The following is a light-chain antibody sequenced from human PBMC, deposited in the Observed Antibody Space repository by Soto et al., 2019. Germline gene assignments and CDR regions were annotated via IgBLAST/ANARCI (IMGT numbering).Light chain of an antibody. CDR3: RQYTNWPQN. J-gene: IGKJ2*01. CDR1: QTVSTN. V-gene: IGKV3-15*01. Sequence: EIVMTQPQVTLYASPGERATLSCRASQTVSTNLAWYQQRPGQAPRLLIYGASTRVTGIPPRFSGSGAGTDFTLTISSLQSEDFAVYFCRQYTNWPQNFGQGTKLEIK. CDR2: GAS.